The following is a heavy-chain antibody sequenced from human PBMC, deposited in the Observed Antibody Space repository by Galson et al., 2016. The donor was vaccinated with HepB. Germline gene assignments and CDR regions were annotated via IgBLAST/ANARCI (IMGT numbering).Heavy chain of an antibody. J-gene: IGHJ4*02. Sequence: SLRLSCAASGFTFNSYGMSWVRQAPGKGLEWVSSISGGGGSTDYAGSVKGGLTISRDNSKNTLYLHLNSLRAEDTAVYFCVKGLYGSGSSGDYWGQGTLVTVSS. V-gene: IGHV3-23*01. D-gene: IGHD3-10*01. CDR3: VKGLYGSGSSGDY. CDR2: ISGGGGST. CDR1: GFTFNSYG.